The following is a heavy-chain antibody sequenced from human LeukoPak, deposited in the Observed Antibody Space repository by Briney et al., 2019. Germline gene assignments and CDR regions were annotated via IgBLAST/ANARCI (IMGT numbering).Heavy chain of an antibody. CDR2: ISYDGNTI. V-gene: IGHV3-30-3*01. Sequence: GGSLRLSCAASDFTFSNYAVHWVRQAPGKGLQWVAVISYDGNTIHYADSVKGRFTISRDTSKKTLYLQLNSLRTEDTAVYYCARSGGLQKFDYWGRGTLVTVSS. CDR1: DFTFSNYA. CDR3: ARSGGLQKFDY. J-gene: IGHJ4*02. D-gene: IGHD4-11*01.